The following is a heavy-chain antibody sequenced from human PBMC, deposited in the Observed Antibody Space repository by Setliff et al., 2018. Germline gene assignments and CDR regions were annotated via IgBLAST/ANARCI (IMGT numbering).Heavy chain of an antibody. CDR1: GYIFTNYW. Sequence: GESLKISCKASGYIFTNYWIGWVRQMPGKGLEWMGVIYPGDSDTRYSPSFQGQVTISADKSINTAYMQWSSLKASDTAIYYCTRHEDRNKCTSSSCYRENDAFDVWGQGAMVTVSS. V-gene: IGHV5-51*01. CDR2: IYPGDSDT. D-gene: IGHD2-2*01. J-gene: IGHJ3*01. CDR3: TRHEDRNKCTSSSCYRENDAFDV.